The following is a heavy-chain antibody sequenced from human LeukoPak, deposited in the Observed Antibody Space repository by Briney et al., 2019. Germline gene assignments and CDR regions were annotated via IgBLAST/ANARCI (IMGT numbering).Heavy chain of an antibody. CDR2: INYTENT. V-gene: IGHV4-59*01. J-gene: IGHJ4*02. CDR3: ARGRRTVFGVVIPHFDY. Sequence: SETLSLTCSLSGGSINSYFWGWIRQPPGKGLEWIGYINYTENTNFNPSLKNRVTMSIDTSTKKFSLSLTSVTASDTAVYYCARGRRTVFGVVIPHFDYWGRGTLVTVSS. D-gene: IGHD3-3*01. CDR1: GGSINSYF.